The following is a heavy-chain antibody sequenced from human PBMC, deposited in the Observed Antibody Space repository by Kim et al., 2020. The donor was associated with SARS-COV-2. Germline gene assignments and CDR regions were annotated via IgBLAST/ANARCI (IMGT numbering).Heavy chain of an antibody. J-gene: IGHJ6*01. V-gene: IGHV3-23*01. CDR3: ANVYCSSSSCSVYYS. CDR1: GFTSSSYA. D-gene: IGHD2-2*01. CDR2: ISGSGGST. Sequence: GGSLRLSCAAPGFTSSSYATSWVRQAPGKGLEWVSAISGSGGSTYYADSVNGRSTISRENFKNTFYLQMNSLRAEDTAVYYCANVYCSSSSCSVYYS.